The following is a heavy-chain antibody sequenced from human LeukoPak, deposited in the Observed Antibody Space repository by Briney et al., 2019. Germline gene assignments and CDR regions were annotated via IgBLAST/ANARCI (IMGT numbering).Heavy chain of an antibody. V-gene: IGHV3-7*01. CDR3: ARDYYDRSGYYRFDP. CDR2: IKQDGSEK. J-gene: IGHJ5*02. Sequence: GGSLKLSCAASGFTFSSYWMSWVRQAPGKGLEWVANIKQDGSEKYYVDSVKGRFTISRDNAKNSLYLQMNSLRAEDTAVYYCARDYYDRSGYYRFDPWGQGTQVIVSS. D-gene: IGHD3-22*01. CDR1: GFTFSSYW.